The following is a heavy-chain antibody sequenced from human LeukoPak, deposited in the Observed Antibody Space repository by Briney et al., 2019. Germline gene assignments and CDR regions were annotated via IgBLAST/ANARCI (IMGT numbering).Heavy chain of an antibody. CDR2: IYYSGST. CDR1: GGSISSGDYY. Sequence: PSETLSLTCTVSGGSISSGDYYWSWIRQPPGKGLEWIGYIYYSGSTYYNPSLKSRVTISVDTSKNQFSLKLSSVTAADTAVYYCARIYCSSTSCYAPPWGQGTLVTVSS. D-gene: IGHD2-2*01. CDR3: ARIYCSSTSCYAPP. V-gene: IGHV4-30-4*01. J-gene: IGHJ5*02.